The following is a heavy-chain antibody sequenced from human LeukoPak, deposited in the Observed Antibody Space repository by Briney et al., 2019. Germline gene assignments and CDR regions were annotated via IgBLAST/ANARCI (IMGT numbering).Heavy chain of an antibody. V-gene: IGHV7-4-1*02. CDR2: INTNTGNP. J-gene: IGHJ6*03. D-gene: IGHD5-24*01. CDR3: ARDPRRLRRDGYQSPYYYYMDV. CDR1: GHTFTGYY. Sequence: GASVKVSCKASGHTFTGYYMHWVRQAPGQGLEWMGWINTNTGNPTYAQGFTGRFVFSLDTSVSTAYLQISSLKAEDTAVYYCARDPRRLRRDGYQSPYYYYMDVWGKGTTVTVSS.